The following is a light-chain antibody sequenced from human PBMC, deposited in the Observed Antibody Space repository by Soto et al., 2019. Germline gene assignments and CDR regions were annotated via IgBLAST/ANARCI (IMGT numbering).Light chain of an antibody. J-gene: IGKJ1*01. V-gene: IGKV3-20*01. CDR3: QQYGSSSWT. CDR1: QSVSSSY. Sequence: EIVLTQSPGTLSLSPGERATLSCRASQSVSSSYFAWYQQRFGQAPRLLIYGASSRATGIPDRFSGSGSGTDFTLTISRLEPEDFGVYYGQQYGSSSWTFGQGTKVEIK. CDR2: GAS.